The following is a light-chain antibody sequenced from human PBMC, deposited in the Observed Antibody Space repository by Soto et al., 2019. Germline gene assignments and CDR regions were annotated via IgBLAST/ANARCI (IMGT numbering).Light chain of an antibody. Sequence: DIQMIQSPSPLSASVGDRVTLTCQASQDISNYLHWYQKQPGKAPKLLIYDASKLKIGVPSRFRGSGSGTDFSLTITSLQPEDIGTYYCQQYDNLPSFGGGTKVDI. V-gene: IGKV1-33*01. CDR3: QQYDNLPS. CDR1: QDISNY. J-gene: IGKJ4*01. CDR2: DAS.